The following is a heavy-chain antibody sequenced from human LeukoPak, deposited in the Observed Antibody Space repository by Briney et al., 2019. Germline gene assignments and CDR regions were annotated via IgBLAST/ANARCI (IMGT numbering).Heavy chain of an antibody. Sequence: GGSLRLSCAASGFTFSSNAMSCVRQAPGKGLEWVSAISGSGGSTYYADSVKGRFTISRDNSKNTLYLQMNSLRAEDTAVYYCAKDLWFGELSSCYWGQGTLVTVSS. J-gene: IGHJ4*02. CDR2: ISGSGGST. D-gene: IGHD3-10*01. CDR3: AKDLWFGELSSCY. CDR1: GFTFSSNA. V-gene: IGHV3-23*01.